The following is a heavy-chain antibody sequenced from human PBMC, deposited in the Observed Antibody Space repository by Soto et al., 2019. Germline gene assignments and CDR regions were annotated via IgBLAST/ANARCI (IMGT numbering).Heavy chain of an antibody. CDR2: IYHSGST. V-gene: IGHV4-38-2*01. J-gene: IGHJ5*02. D-gene: IGHD6-13*01. CDR3: ARGIAAAVEYWLDP. Sequence: SETLSLTCAVSGYSISSGYYWGWIRQPPGKGLEWIGSIYHSGSTYYNPSLKSRVTISVDTSKNQFSLKLSSVTAADTAVYYCARGIAAAVEYWLDPWGQGTLVTVSS. CDR1: GYSISSGYY.